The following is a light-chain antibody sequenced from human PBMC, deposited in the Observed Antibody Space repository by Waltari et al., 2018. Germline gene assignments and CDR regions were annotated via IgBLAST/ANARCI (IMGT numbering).Light chain of an antibody. CDR3: LLYYGGPWV. CDR2: STS. V-gene: IGLV7-43*01. CDR1: TGAVTSDYS. J-gene: IGLJ3*02. Sequence: QTVVTQEPSLTVSPGGTVTLTCASSTGAVTSDYSPNWFQHKPAQAPRVLIHSTSVRYSWTPTRFSGALLGDKAALTLSGVQPEDEADYYCLLYYGGPWVFGGGTKVTVL.